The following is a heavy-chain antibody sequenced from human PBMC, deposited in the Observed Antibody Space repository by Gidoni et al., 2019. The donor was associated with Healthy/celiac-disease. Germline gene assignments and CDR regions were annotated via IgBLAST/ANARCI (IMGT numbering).Heavy chain of an antibody. Sequence: YEMHWVRQAPGKGLEWVAVISYDGSNKYYADSVKGRFTISRDNSKNTLYLQMNSLRAEDTAVYYCARDRGRGRGFYYYYGMDVWGQGTTVTVSS. CDR2: ISYDGSNK. D-gene: IGHD3-10*01. CDR1: YE. J-gene: IGHJ6*02. V-gene: IGHV3-30*04. CDR3: ARDRGRGRGFYYYYGMDV.